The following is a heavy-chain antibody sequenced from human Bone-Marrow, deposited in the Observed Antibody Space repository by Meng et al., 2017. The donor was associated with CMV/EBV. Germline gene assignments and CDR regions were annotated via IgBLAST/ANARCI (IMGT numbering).Heavy chain of an antibody. CDR3: AKGLYGNGWDMMTH. J-gene: IGHJ4*02. V-gene: IGHV3-43*01. Sequence: GESLKISCAASGFTFDDYTMHWVRQAPGKGLEWVSLISWDGGSIYYGPSVEGRFTVSRDNSKNSLYLQMSSLTMEDTALYYCAKGLYGNGWDMMTHWGQGTLVTVSS. D-gene: IGHD6-19*01. CDR2: ISWDGGSI. CDR1: GFTFDDYT.